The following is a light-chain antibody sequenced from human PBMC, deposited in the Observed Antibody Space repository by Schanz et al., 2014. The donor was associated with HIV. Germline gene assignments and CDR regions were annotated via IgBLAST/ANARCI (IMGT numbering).Light chain of an antibody. J-gene: IGKJ4*01. CDR2: AAS. CDR3: QQSYSTPT. CDR1: QSISRY. Sequence: DIQMTQSPSSLTASVGDRVTITCRASQSISRYLNWYQQKPGKAPKLLIYAASSLQSGVPSRFSGSGSGTDFTLTISSLQPEDFVTYYCQQSYSTPTFGGGTKVEIK. V-gene: IGKV1-39*01.